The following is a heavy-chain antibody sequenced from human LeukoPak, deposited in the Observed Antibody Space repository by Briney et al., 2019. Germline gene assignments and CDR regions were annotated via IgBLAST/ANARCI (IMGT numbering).Heavy chain of an antibody. CDR2: ISGGGGNT. Sequence: GGSLRLSCAASKFAFSSYAMSWVRQAPGKGLEWVSAISGGGGNTYYADSVKGRFTISRDNSKNTLCLQMNSLRAKDTAVYYCGKNRYSGSLSPFDIWGQGTMVTVSS. CDR3: GKNRYSGSLSPFDI. J-gene: IGHJ3*02. V-gene: IGHV3-23*01. D-gene: IGHD1-26*01. CDR1: KFAFSSYA.